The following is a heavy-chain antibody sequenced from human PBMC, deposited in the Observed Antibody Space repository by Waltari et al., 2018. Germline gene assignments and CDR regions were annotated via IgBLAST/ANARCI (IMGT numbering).Heavy chain of an antibody. CDR1: GFTFSSSW. Sequence: EVQLVESGGGLVQPGGSLRLSCAASGFTFSSSWMSWVRQAPGKGLECVANRKQDGSEKYYVDSVKGRFTISRDNAKNARYLQMNSLRAEDTAVYDCASLRTSGSYSDWGQGTLVTVSS. D-gene: IGHD1-26*01. CDR3: ASLRTSGSYSD. CDR2: RKQDGSEK. V-gene: IGHV3-7*01. J-gene: IGHJ4*02.